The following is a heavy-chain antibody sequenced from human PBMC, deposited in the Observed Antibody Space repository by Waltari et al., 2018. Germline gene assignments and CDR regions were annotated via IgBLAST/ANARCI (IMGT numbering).Heavy chain of an antibody. D-gene: IGHD2-15*01. J-gene: IGHJ4*02. V-gene: IGHV4-38-2*01. CDR3: ARVTVVAATPPYYFDY. CDR2: IYHSGST. CDR1: GYSISSGYY. Sequence: QVQLQESGPGLVKPSETLSLTCAVSGYSISSGYYWGWIRQPPGKGREWIGGIYHSGSTYYNPSLKSRVTISVDTSKNQFSLKLSSVTAADTAVYYCARVTVVAATPPYYFDYWGQGTLVTVSS.